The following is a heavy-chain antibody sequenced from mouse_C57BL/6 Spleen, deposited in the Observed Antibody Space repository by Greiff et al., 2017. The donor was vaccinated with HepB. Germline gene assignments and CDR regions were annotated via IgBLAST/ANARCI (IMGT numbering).Heavy chain of an antibody. CDR1: GYTFTSYW. CDR2: IDPSDSYT. Sequence: VQLQQPGAELVMPGASVKLSCKASGYTFTSYWMHWVKQRPGQGLEWIGEIDPSDSYTNYNQKFKGKSTLTVDKSSSTAHMQLSSLTSEDSAVYYCARWDDYYFDYWGQGTTLTVSS. V-gene: IGHV1-69*01. J-gene: IGHJ2*01. D-gene: IGHD2-4*01. CDR3: ARWDDYYFDY.